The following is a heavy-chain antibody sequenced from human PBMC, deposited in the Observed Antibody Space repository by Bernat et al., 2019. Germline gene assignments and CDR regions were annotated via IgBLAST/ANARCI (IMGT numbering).Heavy chain of an antibody. Sequence: EVQLVESGGGLVKPGGSLRLSCAASGFTFSNAWMNWVRQAPGKGLEWVSRIQSKTDGGTTDYAAPVKGRFTISRDDSKNTLYLQMNSLKTEETAVYYCRSYYYDSSGHYYVGFDYWGQGTLVTVSS. D-gene: IGHD3-22*01. CDR3: RSYYYDSSGHYYVGFDY. CDR1: GFTFSNAW. J-gene: IGHJ4*02. CDR2: IQSKTDGGTT. V-gene: IGHV3-15*07.